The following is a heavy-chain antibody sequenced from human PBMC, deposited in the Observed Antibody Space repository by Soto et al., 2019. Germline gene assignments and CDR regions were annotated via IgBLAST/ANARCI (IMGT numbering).Heavy chain of an antibody. Sequence: SGPTLVKPTQTLTLTCTFSGFSLSTSGVGVGWIRQPPGKALEWLALIYWDDDKRYSPSLKSRLTITKDTSKNQVVLTMTNMDPVDTATYYCAHRTVAARPDAFDIWGQGTMVTVSS. CDR1: GFSLSTSGVG. CDR3: AHRTVAARPDAFDI. V-gene: IGHV2-5*02. J-gene: IGHJ3*02. D-gene: IGHD6-6*01. CDR2: IYWDDDK.